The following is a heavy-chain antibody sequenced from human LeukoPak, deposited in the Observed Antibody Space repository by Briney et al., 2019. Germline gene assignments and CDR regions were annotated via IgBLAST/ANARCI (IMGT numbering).Heavy chain of an antibody. J-gene: IGHJ3*02. CDR1: GGSISSGDYY. Sequence: SQTLSLTCTVSGGSISSGDYYWSWIRQPPGKGLEWIGYSYYSGSTYYNPSLKSRVTTSVDTSKNQFSLKLGSVTAADTAVYYCARGDGGVGAIHGAFDIWGLGTMVTVSS. CDR2: SYYSGST. D-gene: IGHD1-26*01. V-gene: IGHV4-30-4*01. CDR3: ARGDGGVGAIHGAFDI.